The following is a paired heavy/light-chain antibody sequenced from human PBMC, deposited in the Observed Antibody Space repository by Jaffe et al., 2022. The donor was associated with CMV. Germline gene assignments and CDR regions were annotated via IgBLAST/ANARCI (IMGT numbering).Light chain of an antibody. CDR1: QSVGSSY. V-gene: IGKV3-20*01. Sequence: EIVLTQSPGTLSLSPGERATLSCRASQSVGSSYLAWYQHKPGQAPRLLIYAASSRATGIPDRFSGSGSGTDFTLTISRLEPEDFAVYYCQQYGSSPGSTFGQGTKLEIK. CDR3: QQYGSSPGST. J-gene: IGKJ2*01. CDR2: AAS.
Heavy chain of an antibody. Sequence: QVQLQESGPGLVKPSETLSLTCTVSGGSISSYYWSWIRQPPGEGLEWIGYISYSGSTNYNPSFKSRVTISVDTSKNQFSLKLTSVTAADTAVYYCARGRGSYYYAMDVWGQGTRVTVSS. CDR3: ARGRGSYYYAMDV. V-gene: IGHV4-59*01. CDR2: ISYSGST. J-gene: IGHJ6*02. D-gene: IGHD3-10*01. CDR1: GGSISSYY.